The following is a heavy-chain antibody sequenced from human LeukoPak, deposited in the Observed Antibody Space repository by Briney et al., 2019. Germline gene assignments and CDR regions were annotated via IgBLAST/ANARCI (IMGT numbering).Heavy chain of an antibody. D-gene: IGHD3-10*01. Sequence: SETLSLTCTVSGGSLSSSSYYWGGIRQPPGKGLECMGSIYYSGSTYYNPSLKSRVTISVDTSKNQCSLKLSSVTAADTAVYYCARLLWFGDRYMDVWGKGTTVTVSS. CDR2: IYYSGST. J-gene: IGHJ6*03. V-gene: IGHV4-39*07. CDR3: ARLLWFGDRYMDV. CDR1: GGSLSSSSYY.